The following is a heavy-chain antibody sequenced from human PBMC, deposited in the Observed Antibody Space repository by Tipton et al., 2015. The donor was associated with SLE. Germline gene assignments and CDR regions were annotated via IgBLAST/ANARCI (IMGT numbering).Heavy chain of an antibody. D-gene: IGHD1-1*01. J-gene: IGHJ3*02. CDR2: INHSGST. CDR1: GGSFSGYY. CDR3: ATTWDDAFDM. V-gene: IGHV4-34*01. Sequence: LRLSCAVYGGSFSGYYWSWIRQPPGKGLEWIGEINHSGSTNYNPSLKSRVTISVDTSKNQFSLKLRSVTAADTAVYYCATTWDDAFDMWGQGTMVTVSS.